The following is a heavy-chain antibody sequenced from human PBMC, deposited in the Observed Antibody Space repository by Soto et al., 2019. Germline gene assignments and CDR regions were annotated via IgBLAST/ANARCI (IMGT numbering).Heavy chain of an antibody. CDR1: GGSISSSSYY. D-gene: IGHD6-25*01. J-gene: IGHJ6*02. Sequence: QLQLQESGPGLVKPSETLSLTCTVSGGSISSSSYYWGWIRQPPGKGLEWIGSIYYSGSTYYNPSLKSRVTISVDTSKNQFSLKLSSVTAADTAVYYCARLGGYLVFATYYYYGMDVWGQGTTVTVSS. CDR2: IYYSGST. V-gene: IGHV4-39*01. CDR3: ARLGGYLVFATYYYYGMDV.